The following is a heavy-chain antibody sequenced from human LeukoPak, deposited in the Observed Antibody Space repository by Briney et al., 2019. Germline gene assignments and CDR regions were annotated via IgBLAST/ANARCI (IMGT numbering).Heavy chain of an antibody. Sequence: PSETLSLTCTVSGGSISSYYWSWIRQPAGKGLEWIGRIYTSGSTNYNPSLMSRVTMSVDTSKNQFSLKLSSVTAADTAVYYCARSWYSSGWYGSWFDPWGQGTLVTVSS. CDR2: IYTSGST. D-gene: IGHD6-19*01. V-gene: IGHV4-4*07. CDR1: GGSISSYY. CDR3: ARSWYSSGWYGSWFDP. J-gene: IGHJ5*02.